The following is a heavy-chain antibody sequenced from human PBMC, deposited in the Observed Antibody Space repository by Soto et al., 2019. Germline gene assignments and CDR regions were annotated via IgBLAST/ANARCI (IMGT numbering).Heavy chain of an antibody. Sequence: KPSETLSLTCTVSGGSVSSGSYYWSWIRQPPGKGLEWIGYIYYSGSTNYNPSLKSRVTISVDTSKNQFSLKLSSVTAADTAVYYCARGDGSSWPFDYWGQGTLVTVS. CDR2: IYYSGST. D-gene: IGHD6-13*01. CDR3: ARGDGSSWPFDY. J-gene: IGHJ4*02. V-gene: IGHV4-61*01. CDR1: GGSVSSGSYY.